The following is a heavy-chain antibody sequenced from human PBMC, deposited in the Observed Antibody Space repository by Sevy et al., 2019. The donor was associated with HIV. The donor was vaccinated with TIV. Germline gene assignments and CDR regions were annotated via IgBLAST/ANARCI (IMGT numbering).Heavy chain of an antibody. CDR2: TSYDGSNK. V-gene: IGHV3-30*18. Sequence: GGYLRLSCAASGFTFSSYGMHWVRQAPGKGLEWVAVTSYDGSNKYYADSVKGRFTISRDNSKNTVYLQMNSLRADDTAVYYCAKDAEGLAGDYWGQGTLVTVSS. D-gene: IGHD3-3*01. CDR3: AKDAEGLAGDY. J-gene: IGHJ4*02. CDR1: GFTFSSYG.